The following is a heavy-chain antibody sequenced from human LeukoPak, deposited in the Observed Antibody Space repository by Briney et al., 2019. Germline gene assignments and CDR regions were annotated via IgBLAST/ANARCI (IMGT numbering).Heavy chain of an antibody. J-gene: IGHJ6*02. Sequence: ASVKVSCKASGYTFTSYGISWVRQAPGQGLEWMGWISAYNGNTNYAQKLQGRVTMTTDTSTSTAYMELSSLRSEDTAVYYCARFLKGENNWNYFYYYYYGMDVWGQGTTVTVSS. D-gene: IGHD1-7*01. V-gene: IGHV1-18*01. CDR3: ARFLKGENNWNYFYYYYYGMDV. CDR2: ISAYNGNT. CDR1: GYTFTSYG.